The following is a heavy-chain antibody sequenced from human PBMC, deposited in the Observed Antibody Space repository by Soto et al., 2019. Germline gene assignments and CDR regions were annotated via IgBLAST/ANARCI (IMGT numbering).Heavy chain of an antibody. CDR1: DFPFSIYA. CDR3: ARAPGVGYIINWFHP. Sequence: GGSLRVSCRSTDFPFSIYAMIWVRQAPGEGLEWVSGVSGSGYETFYADSVKGRFTISRDNPRNTLYLQMDNLRAEDTAVYFCARAPGVGYIINWFHPWGQGTMVTVSS. CDR2: VSGSGYET. V-gene: IGHV3-23*01. D-gene: IGHD5-12*01. J-gene: IGHJ5*02.